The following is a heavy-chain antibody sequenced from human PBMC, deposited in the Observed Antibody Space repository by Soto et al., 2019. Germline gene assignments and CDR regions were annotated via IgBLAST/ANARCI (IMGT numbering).Heavy chain of an antibody. J-gene: IGHJ3*02. V-gene: IGHV3-13*01. CDR2: IGTAGDT. CDR1: GFTFSSYD. CDR3: ARSYYDFWSGYYTGWGIDAFDI. D-gene: IGHD3-3*01. Sequence: GGSLRLSCAASGFTFSSYDMHWVRQATGKGLEWVSAIGTAGDTYYPGSVKGRFTISRENAKNSLYLQMNSLRAGDTAVYYCARSYYDFWSGYYTGWGIDAFDIWGQGTMVTVSS.